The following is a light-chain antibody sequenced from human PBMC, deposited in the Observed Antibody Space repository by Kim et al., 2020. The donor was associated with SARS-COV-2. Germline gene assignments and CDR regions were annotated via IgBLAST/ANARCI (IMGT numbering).Light chain of an antibody. CDR3: NSRATSGQFGV. J-gene: IGLJ3*02. CDR2: GKN. Sequence: SSELTQDPAVSVALGQTVRITCQGDSLRSYYASWYQHKPGHAPVLVIYGKNNRPSGIPDRFSGSSSRHTAFLTITGSQAEDVADYYCNSRATSGQFGVFG. V-gene: IGLV3-19*01. CDR1: SLRSYY.